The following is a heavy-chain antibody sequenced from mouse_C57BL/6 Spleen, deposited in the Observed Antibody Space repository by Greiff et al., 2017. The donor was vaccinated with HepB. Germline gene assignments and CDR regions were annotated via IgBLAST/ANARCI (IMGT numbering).Heavy chain of an antibody. J-gene: IGHJ2*01. V-gene: IGHV1-82*01. CDR1: GYAFSSSW. D-gene: IGHD6-1*01. CDR2: IYPGDGDT. CDR3: AREGVPFDY. Sequence: QVQLQQSGPELVKPGASVKISCKASGYAFSSSWMNWVKQRPGKGLEWIGRIYPGDGDTNYNGKFKGKATLTADKSSSTSYMQLSILTSDDSAVYFCAREGVPFDYWGQGTTLTVSS.